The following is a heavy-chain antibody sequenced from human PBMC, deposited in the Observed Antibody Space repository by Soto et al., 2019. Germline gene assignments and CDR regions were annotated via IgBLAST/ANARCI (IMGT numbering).Heavy chain of an antibody. CDR3: ARGERIEAVSWLSYYFDY. CDR2: INHSGST. J-gene: IGHJ4*02. Sequence: SETLSLTCAVYGGSFSGYYWSWIRQPPGKGLEWIGEINHSGSTNYNPSLKSRVTISVDTSKNQFSLKLSSVTAADTVVYYCARGERIEAVSWLSYYFDYWGQGTLVTVSS. CDR1: GGSFSGYY. D-gene: IGHD6-19*01. V-gene: IGHV4-34*01.